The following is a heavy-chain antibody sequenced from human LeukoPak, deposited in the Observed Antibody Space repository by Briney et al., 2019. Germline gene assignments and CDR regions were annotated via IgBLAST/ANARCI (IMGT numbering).Heavy chain of an antibody. CDR3: ARDPTMVVTGWFDP. Sequence: PSETLSLTCTVSGGSISSYYWSWIRQPPGKGLEWIGYIYYSGSTKYNPSLKSRVTISVDTSKNQFSLKLSSVTAADTALYYCARDPTMVVTGWFDPRGQGTLVTVSS. V-gene: IGHV4-59*01. CDR1: GGSISSYY. J-gene: IGHJ5*02. CDR2: IYYSGST. D-gene: IGHD4-23*01.